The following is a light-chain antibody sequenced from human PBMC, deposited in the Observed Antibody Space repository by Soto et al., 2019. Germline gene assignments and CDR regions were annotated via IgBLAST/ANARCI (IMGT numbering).Light chain of an antibody. J-gene: IGLJ1*01. CDR3: SSYAGSNIHYV. CDR2: EVT. Sequence: QSALTQPPSASGSPGQSVTISCTGTSSDVGAYNYVSWYQQHPGKAPKLAIYEVTKRPSGVPDRFSGSKSGNTASLTVSGLQAEDEADYYCSSYAGSNIHYVFGTGTKLTVL. CDR1: SSDVGAYNY. V-gene: IGLV2-8*01.